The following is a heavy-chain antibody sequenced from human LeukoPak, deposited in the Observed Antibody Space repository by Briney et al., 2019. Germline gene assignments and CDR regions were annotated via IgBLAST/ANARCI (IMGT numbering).Heavy chain of an antibody. CDR3: ARDEHIVVVPAASPIGY. Sequence: GASVTVSCKASGYTFTSYGISWVRQAPGQGLEWMGWISAYNGNTNYAQKLQGRVTMTTDTSTSTAYMELRSLRSDDTAVYYCARDEHIVVVPAASPIGYWGQGTLVTVSS. V-gene: IGHV1-18*01. D-gene: IGHD2-2*01. J-gene: IGHJ4*02. CDR1: GYTFTSYG. CDR2: ISAYNGNT.